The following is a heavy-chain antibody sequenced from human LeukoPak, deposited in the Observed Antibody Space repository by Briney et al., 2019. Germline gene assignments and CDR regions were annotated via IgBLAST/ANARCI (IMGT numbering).Heavy chain of an antibody. CDR2: VHYSGST. CDR1: GDSISSNGYL. D-gene: IGHD3-10*01. CDR3: ARHSVYDSGRYSFDN. J-gene: IGHJ4*02. V-gene: IGHV4-39*01. Sequence: KPSETLSLTCTVSGDSISSNGYLWGWIRQPPGKGLEWIGSVHYSGSTYYNPSLKSRVTISVDTSKKQFSLNLNSVTAADTAVYYCARHSVYDSGRYSFDNWGQGTLVTVSS.